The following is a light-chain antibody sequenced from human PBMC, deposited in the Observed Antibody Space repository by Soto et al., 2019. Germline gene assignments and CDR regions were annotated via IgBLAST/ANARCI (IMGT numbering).Light chain of an antibody. CDR2: GAS. CDR3: QQYGSSGT. V-gene: IGKV3-20*01. J-gene: IGKJ1*01. Sequence: VLTQSPGTLSLSPGERATLSCRATQSVGSNYLAWYQQKPGQAPRILIFGASGRATGIPDRFSGSGSGTDFTLTISRLEPEDLAVYYCQQYGSSGTFGQGTKVDIK. CDR1: QSVGSNY.